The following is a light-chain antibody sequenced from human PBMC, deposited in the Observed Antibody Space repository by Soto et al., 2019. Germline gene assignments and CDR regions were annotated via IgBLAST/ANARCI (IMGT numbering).Light chain of an antibody. CDR2: DAS. J-gene: IGKJ1*01. V-gene: IGKV1-5*01. CDR1: QSISTW. CDR3: QQYNSYWT. Sequence: DIQMTQSPSTLSASVGDRVTITCRASQSISTWLAWYQQKPGEAPKLLIYDASSLESGVPSRLSGSGSGTEFTLTISSLQPDDFATYYCQQYNSYWTFGQGTKVEIK.